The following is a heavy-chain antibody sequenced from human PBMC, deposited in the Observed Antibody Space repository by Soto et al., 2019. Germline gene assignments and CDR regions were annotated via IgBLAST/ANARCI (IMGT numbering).Heavy chain of an antibody. CDR3: ARTIAVAGRTHYYFDY. Sequence: ASVKVSFKASGYTFTSYDINWVRQATGQGLEWMGWMNPNSGNTGYALKFQGRVTMTRNTSISTAYMELSSLRSEDTAVYYCARTIAVAGRTHYYFDYWGQGTLVTVSS. CDR2: MNPNSGNT. J-gene: IGHJ4*02. CDR1: GYTFTSYD. D-gene: IGHD6-19*01. V-gene: IGHV1-8*01.